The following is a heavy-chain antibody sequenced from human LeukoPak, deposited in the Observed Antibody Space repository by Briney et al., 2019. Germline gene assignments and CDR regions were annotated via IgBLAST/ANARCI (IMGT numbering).Heavy chain of an antibody. CDR1: GFTFDDYG. CDR3: ARERGSGSYNWDNWFDP. D-gene: IGHD3-10*01. CDR2: INWNGGST. Sequence: PGGSLRLSCAASGFTFDDYGMSWVRQAPGKGLEWVSGINWNGGSTGYADSVKGRFTISRDNAKNSLYLQMNSLRAEDTAVYYCARERGSGSYNWDNWFDPWGQGTLVTVSS. V-gene: IGHV3-20*04. J-gene: IGHJ5*02.